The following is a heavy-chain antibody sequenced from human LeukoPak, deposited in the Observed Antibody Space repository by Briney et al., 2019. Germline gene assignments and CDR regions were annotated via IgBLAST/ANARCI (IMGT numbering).Heavy chain of an antibody. D-gene: IGHD4/OR15-4a*01. J-gene: IGHJ4*02. CDR3: AGLTRRGFIDY. CDR2: ISYSGST. V-gene: IGHV4-61*01. Sequence: SETLSLTCTVSGGSISSGSYYWSWIRQPPGKGLEWIGYISYSGSTNYNPSLKSRVTISVDTSKNQFSLKLSSVTAADTAVHYCAGLTRRGFIDYWGQGTLVTVSS. CDR1: GGSISSGSYY.